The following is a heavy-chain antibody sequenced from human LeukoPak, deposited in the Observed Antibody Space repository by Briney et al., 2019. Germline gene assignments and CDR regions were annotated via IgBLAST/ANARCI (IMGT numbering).Heavy chain of an antibody. D-gene: IGHD1-14*01. J-gene: IGHJ3*02. CDR1: GGSISSGGYY. Sequence: PSETLSLTCTVSGGSISSGGYYWSWIRQHPGKGLEWIGYIYYSGSTYYNPSLKSRVTISVDTSKNQFSLKRSSVTAADTAVYYCASHEPMGAFDIWGQGTMVTVSS. CDR3: ASHEPMGAFDI. V-gene: IGHV4-31*03. CDR2: IYYSGST.